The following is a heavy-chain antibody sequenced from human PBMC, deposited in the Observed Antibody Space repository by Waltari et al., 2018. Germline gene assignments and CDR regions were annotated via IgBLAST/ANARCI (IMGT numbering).Heavy chain of an antibody. CDR3: ARPGGTFFFDY. J-gene: IGHJ4*02. CDR2: ISYDGSNK. CDR1: GFTFSRYA. D-gene: IGHD3-16*01. Sequence: QVQLVESGGGVVQPGRSLRLSCAASGFTFSRYAMHWVRQAPGKGLEWVAVISYDGSNKYYADSVKGRFTISRDNSKNTLYLQMNSLRAEDTAVYYCARPGGTFFFDYWGQGTLVTVSS. V-gene: IGHV3-30-3*01.